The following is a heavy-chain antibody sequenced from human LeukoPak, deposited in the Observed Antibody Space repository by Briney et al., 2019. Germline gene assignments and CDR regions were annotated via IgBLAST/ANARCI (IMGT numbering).Heavy chain of an antibody. CDR2: IYYSGST. CDR1: GGSISDYY. J-gene: IGHJ3*02. Sequence: SETLSLTCTVSGGSISDYYWSWIRQPPGKGLEWIGYIYYSGSTNYNPSLKSRVTTSVDTSKNQFSLKLTSVAAADTAVYYCARHNDPGHAFDIWGQGTVVTVSS. CDR3: ARHNDPGHAFDI. D-gene: IGHD1-1*01. V-gene: IGHV4-59*01.